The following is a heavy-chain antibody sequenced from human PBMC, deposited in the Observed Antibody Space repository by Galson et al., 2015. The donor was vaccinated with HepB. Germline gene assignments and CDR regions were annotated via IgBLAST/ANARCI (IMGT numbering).Heavy chain of an antibody. CDR2: IRSKAYGGTT. D-gene: IGHD2-2*01. J-gene: IGHJ5*02. CDR3: TRVGGALGYCSSTSCSPSVNWFDP. V-gene: IGHV3-49*03. Sequence: SLRLSCAASGFTFGDYAMSWFRQAPGKGLEWVGFIRSKAYGGTTEYAASVKGRFTISRDDSKSIAYLQMNSLKTEDTAVYYCTRVGGALGYCSSTSCSPSVNWFDPWGQGTLVTVSS. CDR1: GFTFGDYA.